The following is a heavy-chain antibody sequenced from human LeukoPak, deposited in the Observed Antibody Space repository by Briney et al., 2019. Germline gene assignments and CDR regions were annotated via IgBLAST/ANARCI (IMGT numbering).Heavy chain of an antibody. CDR2: ISSYNGNT. CDR1: GYSFSSCS. J-gene: IGHJ5*02. V-gene: IGHV1-18*01. CDR3: ARGLNWNYDLGWVAP. Sequence: ASVKVSCKASGYSFSSCSISWVRQAPGQGLEWMGWISSYNGNTNYAQKFQGRVTLTTDTSTSTAYMELRSLRSDDTAIYYCARGLNWNYDLGWVAPWGQGTLVAVSS. D-gene: IGHD1-7*01.